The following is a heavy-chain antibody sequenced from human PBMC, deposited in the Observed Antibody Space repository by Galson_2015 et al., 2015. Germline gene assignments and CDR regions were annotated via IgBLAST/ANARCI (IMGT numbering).Heavy chain of an antibody. CDR3: ASGNTGLRFLEWFPDAFDI. Sequence: SLRLSCAASGFTFSSYVMHWVRQAPGEGLEWVAVISYDGSNKYYADSVKGRFTISRDNSKNTLYLQMNSLRAEDTAVYYCASGNTGLRFLEWFPDAFDIWGQGTMVTVSS. V-gene: IGHV3-30-3*01. CDR2: ISYDGSNK. CDR1: GFTFSSYV. J-gene: IGHJ3*02. D-gene: IGHD3-3*01.